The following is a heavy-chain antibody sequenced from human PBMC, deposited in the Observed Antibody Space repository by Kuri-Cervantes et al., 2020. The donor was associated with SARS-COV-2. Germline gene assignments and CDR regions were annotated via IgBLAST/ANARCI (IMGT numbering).Heavy chain of an antibody. CDR3: ARGRIMITFGGVEPFDY. CDR2: IWYDGSNK. D-gene: IGHD3-16*01. V-gene: IGHV3-33*08. Sequence: GGSLRLSCAASGFTFSSYAMHWVRQAPGKGLEWVAVIWYDGSNKYYADSVKGRFTISRDNSKNTLYLQMNSLRAEDTAVYYCARGRIMITFGGVEPFDYWGQGTLVTVSS. J-gene: IGHJ4*02. CDR1: GFTFSSYA.